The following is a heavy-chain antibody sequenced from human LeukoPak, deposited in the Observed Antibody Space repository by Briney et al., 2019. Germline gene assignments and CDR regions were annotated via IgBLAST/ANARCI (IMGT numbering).Heavy chain of an antibody. J-gene: IGHJ4*02. Sequence: AGGSLRLSCAASGFSFNTYSMNWVRQAPGKGLEWVLSITSSSSYIYYADSVKGRFTISRDNAKNSLYLQMNSLRAEDSAVYYCARDFYDSSGYSSPIDYWGQGTLVTVST. D-gene: IGHD3-22*01. CDR1: GFSFNTYS. CDR3: ARDFYDSSGYSSPIDY. V-gene: IGHV3-21*01. CDR2: ITSSSSYI.